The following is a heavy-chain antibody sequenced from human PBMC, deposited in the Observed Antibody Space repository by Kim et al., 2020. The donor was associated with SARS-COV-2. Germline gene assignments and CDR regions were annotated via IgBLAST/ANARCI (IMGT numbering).Heavy chain of an antibody. V-gene: IGHV3-11*01. D-gene: IGHD2-2*01. J-gene: IGHJ5*02. CDR3: ARDLEDIVVVPAARWFDP. Sequence: GGSLRLSCAASGFTFSDYYMSWIRQAPGKGLEWVSYISSSGSTIYYADSVKGRFTISRDNAKNSLYLQMNSLRAEDTAVYYCARDLEDIVVVPAARWFDPWGQGTLVTVSS. CDR2: ISSSGSTI. CDR1: GFTFSDYY.